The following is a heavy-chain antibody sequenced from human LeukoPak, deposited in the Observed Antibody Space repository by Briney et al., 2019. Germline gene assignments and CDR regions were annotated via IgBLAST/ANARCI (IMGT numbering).Heavy chain of an antibody. V-gene: IGHV4-59*08. CDR3: ARLLARGDFDS. Sequence: SETLSLTCTISGGSISSLYWGWIRQPPGKGLEWIGSMYYSGGNNYNPSLKSRVTISVDTSTTQFSLRVRSVTAADTAVYYSARLLARGDFDSWGQGTLVTVSS. D-gene: IGHD2-8*02. CDR2: MYYSGGN. J-gene: IGHJ4*02. CDR1: GGSISSLY.